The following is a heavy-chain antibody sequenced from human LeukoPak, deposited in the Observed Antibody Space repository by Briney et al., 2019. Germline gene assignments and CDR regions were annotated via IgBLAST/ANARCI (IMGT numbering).Heavy chain of an antibody. V-gene: IGHV3-30-3*01. CDR2: ISYDGSNK. CDR1: GFTFSSYA. Sequence: GGSLRLSCAASGFTFSSYAMHWVRQAPGKGLEWVAVISYDGSNKYYADSVKGRFTISRDNSKNTLYLQMNSLRAEDTAVYYCARHYYDSSGYYEGGYFDYWGQGTLVTVSS. J-gene: IGHJ4*02. D-gene: IGHD3-22*01. CDR3: ARHYYDSSGYYEGGYFDY.